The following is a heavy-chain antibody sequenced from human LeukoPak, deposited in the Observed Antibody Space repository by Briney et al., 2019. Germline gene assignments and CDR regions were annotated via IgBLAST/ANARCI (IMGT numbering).Heavy chain of an antibody. CDR3: AKENVPVALPDNWFDP. V-gene: IGHV3-23*01. CDR1: GFTFSSYV. Sequence: TGRSLRLSCAASGFTFSSYVMSWVRQAPGKGLEWVSSISGSGGSTYYADSVKGRFTISRDNSKNTLYLQTNSLRAEDTAVYYCAKENVPVALPDNWFDPWGQGTLVTVSS. D-gene: IGHD2-2*01. J-gene: IGHJ5*02. CDR2: ISGSGGST.